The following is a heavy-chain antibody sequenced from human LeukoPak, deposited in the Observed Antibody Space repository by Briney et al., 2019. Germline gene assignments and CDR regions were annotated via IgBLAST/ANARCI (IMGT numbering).Heavy chain of an antibody. D-gene: IGHD5-24*01. CDR1: GYTFTSYY. Sequence: RASVKVSCKASGYTFTSYYIHWVRQAPGQGFEWMSIINPSDGSTTYSQKFQGRVTMTRDTSTSTVYMELSSLRSEDTAVYFRARVRDGYNDAYDIWGQGTMVTVSS. V-gene: IGHV1-46*01. CDR2: INPSDGST. CDR3: ARVRDGYNDAYDI. J-gene: IGHJ3*02.